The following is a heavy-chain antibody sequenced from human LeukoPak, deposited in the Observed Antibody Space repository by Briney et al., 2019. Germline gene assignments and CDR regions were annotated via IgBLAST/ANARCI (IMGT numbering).Heavy chain of an antibody. D-gene: IGHD4-11*01. Sequence: GASVKVSCKASGGTFSSYAISWVRQAPGQGLEWMGGIIPIFGTANYAQKFQGRVTITTDESTSTAYMELSSLRSEDTAVYYCATNPPYSNYVGYYYYYMDVWGKGTTVTVSS. CDR1: GGTFSSYA. CDR2: IIPIFGTA. J-gene: IGHJ6*03. V-gene: IGHV1-69*05. CDR3: ATNPPYSNYVGYYYYYMDV.